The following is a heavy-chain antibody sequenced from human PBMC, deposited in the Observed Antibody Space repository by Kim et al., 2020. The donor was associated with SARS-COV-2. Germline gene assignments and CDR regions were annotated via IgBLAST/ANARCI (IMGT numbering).Heavy chain of an antibody. J-gene: IGHJ4*02. CDR2: IWYDGSNK. Sequence: GGSLRLSCAASGFTFSSYGMHWVRQAPGKGLEWVAVIWYDGSNKYYADSVKGRFTISRDNSKNTLYLQMNSLRAEDTAVYYCARAEIDPLYCGGDCYSMGLGYWGQGTLVTVSS. D-gene: IGHD2-21*02. CDR3: ARAEIDPLYCGGDCYSMGLGY. CDR1: GFTFSSYG. V-gene: IGHV3-33*01.